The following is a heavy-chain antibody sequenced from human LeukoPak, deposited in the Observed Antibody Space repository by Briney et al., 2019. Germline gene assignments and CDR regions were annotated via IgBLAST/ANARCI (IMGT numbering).Heavy chain of an antibody. CDR2: INPNSGGT. V-gene: IGHV1-2*02. D-gene: IGHD6-6*01. CDR1: GYTFTGYY. Sequence: ASVKVSCKASGYTFTGYYMHWVRQAPGQWLEWMGWINPNSGGTNYAQKFQGRVTMTRDTSISTAYMELSRLRSDDTAVYYCARDVSSSSGDPIDYWGQGTLVTVSS. J-gene: IGHJ4*02. CDR3: ARDVSSSSGDPIDY.